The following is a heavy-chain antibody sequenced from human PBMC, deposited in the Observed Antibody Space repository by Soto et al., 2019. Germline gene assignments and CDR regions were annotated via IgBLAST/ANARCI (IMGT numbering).Heavy chain of an antibody. Sequence: QVQLVQSGAEVKKPGASVKVSCKASGYTFTSYDINWVRQATGQGLEWMEWMNPNSGNTGYAQKFQGRVTMTRNTSISTAYMELSSLRSEDTAVYYCARAMYYYYYYGMDVWGQGTTVTVSS. CDR2: MNPNSGNT. V-gene: IGHV1-8*01. D-gene: IGHD2-8*01. J-gene: IGHJ6*02. CDR3: ARAMYYYYYYGMDV. CDR1: GYTFTSYD.